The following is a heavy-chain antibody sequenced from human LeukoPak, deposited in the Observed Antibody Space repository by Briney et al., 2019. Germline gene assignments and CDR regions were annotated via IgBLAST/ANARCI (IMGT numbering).Heavy chain of an antibody. CDR1: GFTFSSYA. V-gene: IGHV3-23*01. Sequence: GGSLRLSCAASGFTFSSYAMSWVRQAPGKGLEWVSAISGSGGSIYYADSVKGRFTISRDNSKNTLYLQMNSLRAEDTAVYYCAKERGVTNLYYYYGMDVWGQGTTVTVSS. J-gene: IGHJ6*02. CDR3: AKERGVTNLYYYYGMDV. D-gene: IGHD2-21*02. CDR2: ISGSGGSI.